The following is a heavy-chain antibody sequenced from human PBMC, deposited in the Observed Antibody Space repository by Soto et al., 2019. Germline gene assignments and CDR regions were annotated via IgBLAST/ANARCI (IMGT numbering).Heavy chain of an antibody. CDR3: GRGTVTSGWWFGP. CDR2: ISTFNGNT. V-gene: IGHV1-18*04. Sequence: QVHLVQSGTEVKEPGASVKVSCKASASTFTGYTINWVRQAPGQGLEWMGRISTFNGNTKYAANFEGRVTMTTNTSTTTAYMELTNLTFDDTAVYFCGRGTVTSGWWFGPWGQGTLVSVSS. J-gene: IGHJ5*02. D-gene: IGHD4-17*01. CDR1: ASTFTGYT.